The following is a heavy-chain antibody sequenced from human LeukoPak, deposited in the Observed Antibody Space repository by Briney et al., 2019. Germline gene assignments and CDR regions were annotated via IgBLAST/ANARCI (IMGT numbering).Heavy chain of an antibody. J-gene: IGHJ6*03. V-gene: IGHV4-4*07. CDR1: GGSISSYY. CDR3: ARDLGASEDYYHYYFYNMDV. D-gene: IGHD3-10*01. CDR2: IHTSGSI. Sequence: SETLSLTCTVSGGSISSYYWSWIRQPAGKGLEWIGRIHTSGSIDYNPSLTSRVTMSVDTSKNQFSLKLSSVTAADTAVYYCARDLGASEDYYHYYFYNMDVWGKGATVTVSS.